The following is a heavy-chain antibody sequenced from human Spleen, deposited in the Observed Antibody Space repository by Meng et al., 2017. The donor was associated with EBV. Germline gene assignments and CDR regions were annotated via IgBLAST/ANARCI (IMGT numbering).Heavy chain of an antibody. D-gene: IGHD1-26*01. J-gene: IGHJ4*02. Sequence: VKFGESGGDLVKAGGSLRLSCAASGFIFSDSYMSWIRQTPGKGLEWISYISNSGTTIKYADSVKGRFTVSRDNAKNSLFLEMNSLRVDDTAVYYCARGSGRWTFDYWGQGTLVTVSS. CDR3: ARGSGRWTFDY. V-gene: IGHV3-11*01. CDR2: ISNSGTTI. CDR1: GFIFSDSY.